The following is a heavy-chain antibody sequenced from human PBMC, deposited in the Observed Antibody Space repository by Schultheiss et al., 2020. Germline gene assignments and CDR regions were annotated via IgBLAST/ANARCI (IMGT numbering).Heavy chain of an antibody. CDR1: GYTFTGYY. Sequence: ASVKVSCKASGYTFTGYYMHWVRQAPGQGLEWMGGFDPEDGETIYAQKFQGRVTITADESTSTAYMELSSLRSEDTAVYYCAREKKLVVAATGFDPWGQGTLVTVSS. D-gene: IGHD2-15*01. CDR2: FDPEDGET. J-gene: IGHJ5*02. V-gene: IGHV1-24*01. CDR3: AREKKLVVAATGFDP.